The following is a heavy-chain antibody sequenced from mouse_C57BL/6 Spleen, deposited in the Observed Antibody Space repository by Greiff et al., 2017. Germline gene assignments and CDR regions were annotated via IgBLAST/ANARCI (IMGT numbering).Heavy chain of an antibody. D-gene: IGHD2-1*01. J-gene: IGHJ3*01. CDR1: GYTFTSYW. V-gene: IGHV1-59*01. CDR3: AREGPYGNYSWFAY. Sequence: QVQLQQPGAELVRPGTSVKLSCKASGYTFTSYWMHWVKQRPGQGLEWIGVIDPSDSYTNYNQKFKGKATLPVDTSSSTAYMQLSSLTSEDSAVYYCAREGPYGNYSWFAYWGQGTLVTVSA. CDR2: IDPSDSYT.